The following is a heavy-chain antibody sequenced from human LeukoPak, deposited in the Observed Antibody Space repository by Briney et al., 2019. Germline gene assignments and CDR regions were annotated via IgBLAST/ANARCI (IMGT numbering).Heavy chain of an antibody. J-gene: IGHJ3*01. V-gene: IGHV3-15*01. Sequence: GGSLRLSCAASGLTVNNAWMTWVRQAPGKGLEWVGRIKSKTDGGTTDLAAPVNGRFTISRDDSENTLYLQMNSLKAEDTAIYYCTTARGYSAYEYWGRGTMVTVSS. CDR2: IKSKTDGGTT. CDR1: GLTVNNAW. D-gene: IGHD5-12*01. CDR3: TTARGYSAYEY.